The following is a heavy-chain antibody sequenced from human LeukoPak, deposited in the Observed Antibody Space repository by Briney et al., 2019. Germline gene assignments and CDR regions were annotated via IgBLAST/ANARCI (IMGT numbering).Heavy chain of an antibody. D-gene: IGHD2-2*01. CDR3: AKDHRGVVVPAAMVGFDY. J-gene: IGHJ4*02. CDR1: GFTFSIYA. CDR2: ISGSGGST. Sequence: GGSLRLSCAASGFTFSIYAMSWVRQAPGKGLEWVSAISGSGGSTYYADSVKGRFTISRDNSKNTLYLQMNSLRAEDTAVYYCAKDHRGVVVPAAMVGFDYWGQGTLVTVSS. V-gene: IGHV3-23*01.